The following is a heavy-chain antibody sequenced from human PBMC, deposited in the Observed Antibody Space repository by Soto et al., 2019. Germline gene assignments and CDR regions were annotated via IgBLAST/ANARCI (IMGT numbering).Heavy chain of an antibody. D-gene: IGHD3-3*02. Sequence: QVQLVESGGGVVQPGRSLRLSCAASGFTFSSYGMHWVRQAPGKGLEWVAVIWYYGSNKYYADSVKGRFTISRDNSKNTLYLQRNSLRAEDTAVYYCASGISSPFDYWGQGTLVTVSS. V-gene: IGHV3-33*01. CDR2: IWYYGSNK. J-gene: IGHJ4*02. CDR3: ASGISSPFDY. CDR1: GFTFSSYG.